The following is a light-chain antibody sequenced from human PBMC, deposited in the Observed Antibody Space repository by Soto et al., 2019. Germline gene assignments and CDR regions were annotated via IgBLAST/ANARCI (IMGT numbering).Light chain of an antibody. CDR2: LAS. V-gene: IGKV1-5*03. CDR3: QQYDSYPRN. J-gene: IGKJ2*01. CDR1: QRISNW. Sequence: DIQMTQSPSTLSASVGDRVTITCRASQRISNWLAWYQQKPGKAPKLLMYLASNLESGVPSRFSGSSSGTEFTLTISSLQPDDFATYYCQQYDSYPRNFGHGTKVDIK.